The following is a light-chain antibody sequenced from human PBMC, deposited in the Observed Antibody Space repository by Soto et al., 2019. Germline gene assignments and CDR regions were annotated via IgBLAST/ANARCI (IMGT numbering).Light chain of an antibody. V-gene: IGKV1-5*01. CDR2: HAS. CDR1: QSISNW. Sequence: TQMTLSPSTLPASVGDRVTITCRASQSISNWLAWYQQKPGTAPNVLIYHASNLQSGVPSRFSCSGSVTEFTRTISRVQPDVFSSYYYQQYHRYSFGQGTRVENK. CDR3: QQYHRYS. J-gene: IGKJ1*01.